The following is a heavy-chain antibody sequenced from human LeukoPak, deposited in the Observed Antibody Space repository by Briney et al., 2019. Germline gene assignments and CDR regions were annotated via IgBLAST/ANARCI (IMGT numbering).Heavy chain of an antibody. CDR3: FTVYGSGSYYNNDY. CDR2: IYYSGST. CDR1: GGSISSSSHY. Sequence: SSETLSLTCTVSGGSISSSSHYWGWIRQPPGKGLEWIGSIYYSGSTYYNPSLKSRVTISVDTSKNQFSLKLSSVTAADTAVYYCFTVYGSGSYYNNDYWGQGTLVTVSS. D-gene: IGHD3-10*01. V-gene: IGHV4-39*01. J-gene: IGHJ4*02.